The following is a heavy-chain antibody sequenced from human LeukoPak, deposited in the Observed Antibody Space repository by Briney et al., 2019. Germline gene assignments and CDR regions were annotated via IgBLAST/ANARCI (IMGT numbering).Heavy chain of an antibody. V-gene: IGHV3-11*01. CDR1: GFTFTHYA. CDR2: ISSSGSTI. D-gene: IGHD2-21*01. Sequence: GGSLRLSCAASGFTFTHYAMSWVLQAPGKGLEWVSYISSSGSTIYYADSVKGRFTISRDNAKNSLYLQMNSLRAADTAVYYCARGKFHFDYWGQGALVTVSS. CDR3: ARGKFHFDY. J-gene: IGHJ4*02.